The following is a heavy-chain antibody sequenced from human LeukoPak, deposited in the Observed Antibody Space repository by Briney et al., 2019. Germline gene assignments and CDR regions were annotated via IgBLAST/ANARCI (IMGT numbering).Heavy chain of an antibody. J-gene: IGHJ4*02. CDR3: ARGYYDSSGYYVHFDY. CDR2: IYPGDSDT. Sequence: GESLKISCKGSGYSFTSYWIGWVRQMPGKGLEWMGIIYPGDSDTRYSPSFQGQVTISADKSISTAYLQWSSLKASDTAMYYCARGYYDSSGYYVHFDYWGQGTLVTVSS. V-gene: IGHV5-51*01. CDR1: GYSFTSYW. D-gene: IGHD3-22*01.